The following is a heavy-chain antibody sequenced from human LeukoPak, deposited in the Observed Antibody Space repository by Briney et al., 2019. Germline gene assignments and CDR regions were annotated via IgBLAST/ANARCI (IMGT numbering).Heavy chain of an antibody. Sequence: ASVKVSCKASGYTFTGYYMHWVRQAPGQGLEWMGWINPNSGGTNYAQKFQGRVTMTRDTSISTAYMELSRLRSDDTAVYYCARDKYYDSSGWNCFDPWGQGTLVTVSS. D-gene: IGHD3-22*01. CDR1: GYTFTGYY. CDR3: ARDKYYDSSGWNCFDP. CDR2: INPNSGGT. J-gene: IGHJ5*02. V-gene: IGHV1-2*02.